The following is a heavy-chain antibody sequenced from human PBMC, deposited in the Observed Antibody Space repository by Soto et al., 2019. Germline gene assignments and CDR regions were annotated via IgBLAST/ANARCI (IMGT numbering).Heavy chain of an antibody. D-gene: IGHD3-3*01. V-gene: IGHV3-30*18. CDR1: GFTFSSYG. Sequence: GGSLRLSCAASGFTFSSYGMHWVRQAPGKGLEWVAVISYDGSNKYYADSVKGRFTISRDNSKNTMYLQMNSLRAEDTAVYYCAKDYGRYYDFWSGEYYYYGMDVWGQGTTVTVSS. CDR3: AKDYGRYYDFWSGEYYYYGMDV. CDR2: ISYDGSNK. J-gene: IGHJ6*02.